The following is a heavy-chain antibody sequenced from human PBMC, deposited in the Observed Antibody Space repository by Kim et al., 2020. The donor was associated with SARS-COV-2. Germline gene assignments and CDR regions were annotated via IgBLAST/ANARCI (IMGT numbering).Heavy chain of an antibody. Sequence: GGSLRLSCAASGFTFSYYGMSWVRQAPGKGLEWVANIKQDGSEKYYVDSVKGRFTISRDNAENSLYLQMNSLRAEDTAVYYCARGVFGELFPNDYWGQGTVVTVSS. V-gene: IGHV3-7*01. CDR1: GFTFSYYG. J-gene: IGHJ4*02. D-gene: IGHD3-10*01. CDR2: IKQDGSEK. CDR3: ARGVFGELFPNDY.